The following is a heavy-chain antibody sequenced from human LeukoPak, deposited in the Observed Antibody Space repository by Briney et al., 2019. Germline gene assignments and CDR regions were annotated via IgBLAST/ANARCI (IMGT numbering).Heavy chain of an antibody. V-gene: IGHV1-69*13. J-gene: IGHJ2*01. Sequence: ASVKVSCKASGGTFSSYAISWVRQAPGQGLEWMGGIIPIFGTANYAQKFQGRVTITADESTSTAYMELSSLRSEDTAVYYCAASVNDFWSGNPSDWYFDLWGRGTLVTVSS. CDR1: GGTFSSYA. D-gene: IGHD3-3*01. CDR2: IIPIFGTA. CDR3: AASVNDFWSGNPSDWYFDL.